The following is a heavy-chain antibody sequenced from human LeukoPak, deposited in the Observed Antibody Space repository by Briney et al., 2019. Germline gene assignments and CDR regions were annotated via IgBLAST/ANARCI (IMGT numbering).Heavy chain of an antibody. Sequence: SVKVSCKASGGTFSSYAISWVRQAPGQGLEWMGGIIPIFGTANYAQKFQGRVTITADESTSTAYMELSSLRSEDTAVYYCARISYYDFWSGYSWGRGTLVTVSS. CDR3: ARISYYDFWSGYS. J-gene: IGHJ4*02. V-gene: IGHV1-69*01. CDR1: GGTFSSYA. D-gene: IGHD3-3*01. CDR2: IIPIFGTA.